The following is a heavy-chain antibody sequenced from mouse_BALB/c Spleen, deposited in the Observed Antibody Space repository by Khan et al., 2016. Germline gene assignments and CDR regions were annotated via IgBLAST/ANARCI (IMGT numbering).Heavy chain of an antibody. Sequence: EVQLQESGPSLVKPSQTLSLTCSVTGDSITSGYWNWIRKFPGNKLEYVGYISYSGSTYYNPSLKSRISLTRDTSKSHYYLQLNSVTTEETATYCCASYDGYSFAYWGQGTLVTVSA. CDR3: ASYDGYSFAY. CDR2: ISYSGST. CDR1: GDSITSGY. D-gene: IGHD2-3*01. V-gene: IGHV3-8*02. J-gene: IGHJ3*01.